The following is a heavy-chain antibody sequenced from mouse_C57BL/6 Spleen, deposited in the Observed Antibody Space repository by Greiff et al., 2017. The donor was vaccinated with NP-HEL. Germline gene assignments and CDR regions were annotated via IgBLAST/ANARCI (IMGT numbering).Heavy chain of an antibody. CDR2: IDPSDCYT. J-gene: IGHJ4*01. Sequence: QVQLQQPGAELVMPGASVKLSCKASGYTFTSYWMHWVKQRPGQGLEWIGEIDPSDCYTNYNQKFKGKSTLTVDKSSSTAYMQLSSLTSEDSAVYYCALYYYGSSYEAMDYWGQGTSVTVSS. CDR1: GYTFTSYW. V-gene: IGHV1-69*01. CDR3: ALYYYGSSYEAMDY. D-gene: IGHD1-1*01.